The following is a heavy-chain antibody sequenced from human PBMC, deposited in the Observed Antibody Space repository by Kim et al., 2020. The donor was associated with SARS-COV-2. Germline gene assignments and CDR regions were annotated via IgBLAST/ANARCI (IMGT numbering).Heavy chain of an antibody. V-gene: IGHV3-53*01. CDR3: AGHYCSGGSCYFDD. CDR2: IYSGGST. J-gene: IGHJ4*02. CDR1: GYSITDNY. D-gene: IGHD2-15*01. Sequence: GGSLRLSCAVSGYSITDNYMSWVRQAPGKGLEWVSIIYSGGSTSYADSVKGRFTFSRDNSKNTIYLQMNSLRAEDTAVYYCAGHYCSGGSCYFDDWGQGT.